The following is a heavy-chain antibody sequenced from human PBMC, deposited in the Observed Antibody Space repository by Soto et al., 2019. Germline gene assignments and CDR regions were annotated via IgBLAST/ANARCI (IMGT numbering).Heavy chain of an antibody. CDR1: GGSINSGDFY. CDR2: LSYSGST. V-gene: IGHV4-30-4*01. Sequence: SETLSLTCTVCGGSINSGDFYWSWIRQPPGRGLEWIGYLSYSGSTYYNTSLKSRVTISVDTSKNQFSLKLNSVTAADTAVYYCARGGPTGGSYKYNWFDPWGQGTLVNVSS. D-gene: IGHD2-15*01. J-gene: IGHJ5*02. CDR3: ARGGPTGGSYKYNWFDP.